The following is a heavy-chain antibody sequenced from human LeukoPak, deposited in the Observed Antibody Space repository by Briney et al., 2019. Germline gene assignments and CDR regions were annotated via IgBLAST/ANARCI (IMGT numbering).Heavy chain of an antibody. CDR3: ARVVPAAIGAFDI. J-gene: IGHJ3*02. CDR2: IYYRGST. V-gene: IGHV4-30-4*08. D-gene: IGHD2-2*02. Sequence: SETLSLTCTVSGGSISSGDYYWSWIRQPPGKGLEWIGYIYYRGSTYYNPYLKSRVTISVDTSKTQFSLKLSSVTAADTAVYYCARVVPAAIGAFDIWGQGTMVTVSS. CDR1: GGSISSGDYY.